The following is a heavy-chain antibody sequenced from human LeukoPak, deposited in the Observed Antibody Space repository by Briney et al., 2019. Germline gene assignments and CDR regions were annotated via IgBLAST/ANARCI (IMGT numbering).Heavy chain of an antibody. CDR3: VREYSYGYGVYYYDYMDV. D-gene: IGHD5-18*01. CDR1: GGSISSSNW. CDR2: IYHSGST. Sequence: SETLSLTCAVSGGSISSSNWWSWVRQPPGKGLEWIGEIYHSGSTNYNPSLKSRVTISVDKSKNQFSLKLSSVTAADTAVYYCVREYSYGYGVYYYDYMDVWGKGTTVTVSS. J-gene: IGHJ6*03. V-gene: IGHV4-4*02.